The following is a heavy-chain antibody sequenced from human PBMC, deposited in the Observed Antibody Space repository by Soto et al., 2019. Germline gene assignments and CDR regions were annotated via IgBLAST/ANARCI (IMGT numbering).Heavy chain of an antibody. Sequence: ASVKVSCKVSGYTLTELSMHWVRQAPGKGLEWMGGFDPEDGETIYAQKFQGRVTMTEDTSTDTAYMELSSLRSEDTAVYYCATYLPRALRFLAKWRNWFDPWGQGTLVTISS. D-gene: IGHD3-3*01. CDR3: ATYLPRALRFLAKWRNWFDP. J-gene: IGHJ5*02. CDR2: FDPEDGET. V-gene: IGHV1-24*01. CDR1: GYTLTELS.